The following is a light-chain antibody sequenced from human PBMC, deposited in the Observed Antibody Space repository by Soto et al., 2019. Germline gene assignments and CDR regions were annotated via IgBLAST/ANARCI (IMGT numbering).Light chain of an antibody. CDR1: KNDIGVYDF. CDR3: QSYDSSLSVRV. CDR2: EVV. V-gene: IGLV2-8*01. Sequence: QSALTQPPSASGSPGQSVTISCTGTKNDIGVYDFVSWYQHHPGKAPRLIIYEVVQRPSGVPDRFSGSKSGNTASLTVSGLQAADEADYYCQSYDSSLSVRVFGGGTKLTVL. J-gene: IGLJ3*02.